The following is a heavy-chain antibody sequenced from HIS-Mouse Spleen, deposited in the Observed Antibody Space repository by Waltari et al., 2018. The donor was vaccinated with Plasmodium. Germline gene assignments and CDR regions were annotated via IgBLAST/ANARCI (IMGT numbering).Heavy chain of an antibody. Sequence: QLQLQESGPGLVKPSETLSLTCTVSGGSISSSSYYWGWIRQPPGKGLEWIGSIYYDGVTYYNPSLKSRVTISVDTSKNQFSLKLSSVTAADTAVYYCARDRITGTSYFDYWGQGTLVTVSS. CDR3: ARDRITGTSYFDY. J-gene: IGHJ4*02. D-gene: IGHD1-7*01. V-gene: IGHV4-39*07. CDR2: IYYDGVT. CDR1: GGSISSSSYY.